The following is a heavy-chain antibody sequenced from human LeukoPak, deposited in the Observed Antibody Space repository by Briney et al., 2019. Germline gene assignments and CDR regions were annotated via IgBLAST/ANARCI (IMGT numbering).Heavy chain of an antibody. J-gene: IGHJ6*02. Sequence: ASVKVSCKAFGYTFTSYDINWVRQATGQGLEWMGWMNPNSGNTGYAQKFQGRVTMTRNTSISTAYMELSSLRSEDTAVYYCARGSSWQYYYYYGMDVWGQGTTVTVSS. CDR3: ARGSSWQYYYYYGMDV. CDR2: MNPNSGNT. D-gene: IGHD6-13*01. V-gene: IGHV1-8*01. CDR1: GYTFTSYD.